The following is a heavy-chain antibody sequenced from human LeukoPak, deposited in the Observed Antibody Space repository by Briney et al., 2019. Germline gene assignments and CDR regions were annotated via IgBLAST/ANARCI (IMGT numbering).Heavy chain of an antibody. J-gene: IGHJ6*02. Sequence: GGSLRLSCAASGFTFSSYAMHWVRQAPGKGLEWVAVISYDGSNKYYADSVKGRFTITRDNSKNTLYLQMNSLRVEDTAVYYCVRDSRYCPDVWGQGTTVTVSS. D-gene: IGHD2-15*01. V-gene: IGHV3-30*04. CDR1: GFTFSSYA. CDR2: ISYDGSNK. CDR3: VRDSRYCPDV.